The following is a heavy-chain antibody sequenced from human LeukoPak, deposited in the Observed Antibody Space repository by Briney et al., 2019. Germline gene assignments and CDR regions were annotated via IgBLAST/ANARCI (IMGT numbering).Heavy chain of an antibody. V-gene: IGHV3-48*01. D-gene: IGHD1-7*01. CDR3: ARDIGAGTGTTFDY. J-gene: IGHJ4*02. CDR2: ISSSGSTI. Sequence: PGGSLRLSCAASEFTFSIYSMNWVRQAPGKGLEWVSHISSSGSTIYYADSVKGRFTISRDNAKNSLYLQMNSLRAEDTAVYYCARDIGAGTGTTFDYWGQGTLVTVSS. CDR1: EFTFSIYS.